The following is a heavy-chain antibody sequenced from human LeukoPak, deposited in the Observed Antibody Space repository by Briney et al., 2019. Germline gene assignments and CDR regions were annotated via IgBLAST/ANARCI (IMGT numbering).Heavy chain of an antibody. J-gene: IGHJ3*02. CDR3: ARAYGSGYDFRGAFDR. CDR2: IYYTGST. Sequence: SQTLSLTCSVSAGSLSTYYWTWVRQPPGKGLEWIGYIYYTGSTNYNPSLKSRVSISVDTSKNQFSLKLSSVTAADTAVYYCARAYGSGYDFRGAFDRWGQGTMVTVSS. CDR1: AGSLSTYY. D-gene: IGHD5-12*01. V-gene: IGHV4-59*01.